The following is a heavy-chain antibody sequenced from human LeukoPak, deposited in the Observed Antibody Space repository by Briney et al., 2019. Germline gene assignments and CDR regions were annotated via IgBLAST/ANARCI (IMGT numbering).Heavy chain of an antibody. CDR2: INHSGST. D-gene: IGHD3-3*01. CDR1: GGSFSGYY. Sequence: PSETLSLTCAVYGGSFSGYYWSWIRQPPGKGLEWIGEINHSGSTNYNPSLKSRVTILVDTSKNQFSLKLSSVTAADTAVYYCARAYDFWSGYRDAFDIWGQGTMATVSS. V-gene: IGHV4-34*01. CDR3: ARAYDFWSGYRDAFDI. J-gene: IGHJ3*02.